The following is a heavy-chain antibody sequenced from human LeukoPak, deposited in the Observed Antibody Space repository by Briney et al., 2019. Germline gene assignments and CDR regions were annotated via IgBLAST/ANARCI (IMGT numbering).Heavy chain of an antibody. V-gene: IGHV3-11*06. CDR3: ARVAYCSSTSCYLYYFDY. Sequence: GGSLRLSCAASGFTFSDYYMSWIRQAPGKGLEWVSYISSSSSYTNYADSVKGRFTISRDNAKNSLYLQMNSLRAEDTAVYYCARVAYCSSTSCYLYYFDYWGQGTLVTVSS. J-gene: IGHJ4*02. CDR1: GFTFSDYY. D-gene: IGHD2-2*01. CDR2: ISSSSSYT.